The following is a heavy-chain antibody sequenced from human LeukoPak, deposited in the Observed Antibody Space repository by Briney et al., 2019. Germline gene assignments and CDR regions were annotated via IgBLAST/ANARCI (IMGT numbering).Heavy chain of an antibody. CDR1: GGSFSGYY. CDR2: INHSGST. Sequence: PSETLSLTCAVYGGSFSGYYWSWIRQPPGKGLEWIGEINHSGSTNYNPSLKSRVTISVDTSKNQFSLQLHSVTPEDTAIYYCTRTSSGPDYWGQGTLVTVSS. CDR3: TRTSSGPDY. J-gene: IGHJ4*02. V-gene: IGHV4-34*01. D-gene: IGHD3-22*01.